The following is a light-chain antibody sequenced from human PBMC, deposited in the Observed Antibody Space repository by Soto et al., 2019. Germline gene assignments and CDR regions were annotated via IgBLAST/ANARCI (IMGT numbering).Light chain of an antibody. CDR2: GAS. J-gene: IGKJ5*01. CDR3: QQYNNWPIT. Sequence: EIVMTQSPATLSVSPGERATLSCRASQSVSSDLAWYQQKPGQAPRLLIYGASTRATGVPARFSGSGSGTEFTLTISSLPSEHFAVYYCQQYNNWPITFGKGTRLEIK. CDR1: QSVSSD. V-gene: IGKV3-15*01.